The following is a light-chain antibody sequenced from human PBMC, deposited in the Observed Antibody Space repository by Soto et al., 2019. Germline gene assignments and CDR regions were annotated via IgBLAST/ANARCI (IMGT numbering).Light chain of an antibody. CDR1: QGIRNR. J-gene: IGKJ1*01. Sequence: DIQMTQSPSSVSASVGDRVTITCRASQGIRNRLDWYQQKPGEAPKLLIYTASTLQSGVPSRFSGSASGTDFTLTIACLQPEDFATYYCQQASSFPWTLGQGTKVEI. V-gene: IGKV1-12*01. CDR3: QQASSFPWT. CDR2: TAS.